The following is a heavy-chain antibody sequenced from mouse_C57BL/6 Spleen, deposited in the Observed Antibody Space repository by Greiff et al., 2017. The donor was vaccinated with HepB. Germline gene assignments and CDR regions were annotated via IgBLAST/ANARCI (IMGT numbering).Heavy chain of an antibody. Sequence: VQLQQSGAELVKPGASVKLSCKASGYTFTSYWMQWVKQRPGQGLEWIGEIDPSDSYTNYNQKFKGKATLTVDTSSSTAYMQLSSLTSEDSAVYYCAPCYYDYDGFAYWGQGTLVTVSA. CDR2: IDPSDSYT. CDR3: APCYYDYDGFAY. V-gene: IGHV1-50*01. CDR1: GYTFTSYW. D-gene: IGHD2-4*01. J-gene: IGHJ3*01.